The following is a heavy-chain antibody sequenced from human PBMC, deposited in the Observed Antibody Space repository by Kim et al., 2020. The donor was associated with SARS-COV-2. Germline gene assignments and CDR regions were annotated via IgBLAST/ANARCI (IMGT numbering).Heavy chain of an antibody. J-gene: IGHJ3*02. CDR3: LAYVSGGI. CDR2: ISSSSSHI. Sequence: GGSLRLSWAASGFTFSSYSMNWVRQAPGKGLEWVSPISSSSSHIYYADSLKGRLTISRDNAQNSLNLQMNSRRAEDTAVYYCLAYVSGGIWGQGPMGTV. D-gene: IGHD6-19*01. CDR1: GFTFSSYS. V-gene: IGHV3-21*01.